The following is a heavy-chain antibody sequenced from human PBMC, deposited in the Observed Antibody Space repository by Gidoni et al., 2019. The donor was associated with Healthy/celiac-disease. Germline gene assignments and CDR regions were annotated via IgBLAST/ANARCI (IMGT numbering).Heavy chain of an antibody. CDR2: ISGSGGST. D-gene: IGHD6-19*01. CDR3: AKVRWDGGWYSGGLH. J-gene: IGHJ4*02. CDR1: GFPFSSYA. Sequence: EVQLLESGGGLVQPGGSLRLSCAASGFPFSSYAMSWVRQAPGKGLEWVSAISGSGGSTYYADSVKGRFTISRDNSKNTLYLQMNSLRAEDTAVYYCAKVRWDGGWYSGGLHWGQGTLVTVSS. V-gene: IGHV3-23*01.